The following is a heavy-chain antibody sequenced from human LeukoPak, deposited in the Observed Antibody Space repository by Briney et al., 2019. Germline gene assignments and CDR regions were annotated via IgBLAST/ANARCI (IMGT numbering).Heavy chain of an antibody. CDR2: INGDGSNT. D-gene: IGHD5-18*01. CDR1: GFTISSYR. CDR3: ARGYSYVQQ. Sequence: GGSLRLSCVASGFTISSYRMHWVCLAPGKGLVWVSRINGDGSNTTYADSVKGRFTISRDNAKSTLYLQMNSLRAEDTAVYYCARGYSYVQQWGQGTLVTVSS. V-gene: IGHV3-74*01. J-gene: IGHJ1*01.